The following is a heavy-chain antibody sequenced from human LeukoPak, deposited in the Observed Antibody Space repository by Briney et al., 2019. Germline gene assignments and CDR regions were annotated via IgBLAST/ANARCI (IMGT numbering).Heavy chain of an antibody. CDR2: ISYDGNTK. J-gene: IGHJ4*02. D-gene: IGHD3-3*01. CDR1: GFTFSSYA. Sequence: GGSLRLSCAASGFTFSSYAFHWVRQAPGRGLDWVAVISYDGNTKYYADSVKGRFTISRDTSKNTLYLQMNSLRTDDTAVYYCARPMGDFWSGYMAVGFWGQGTLVTVSS. CDR3: ARPMGDFWSGYMAVGF. V-gene: IGHV3-30*04.